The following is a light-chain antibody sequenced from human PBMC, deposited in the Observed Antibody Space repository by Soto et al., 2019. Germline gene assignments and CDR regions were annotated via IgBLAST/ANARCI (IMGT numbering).Light chain of an antibody. V-gene: IGKV1-39*01. CDR2: TTS. Sequence: DIQLTQSPSSLSASVGDRVTITCRASHSISTYLNWYQQKPGKAPSLLIYTTSSLQSGVPSRFSGSGSGTDFTLTIGGLQPADFAIYYCQQSYSSPYTFGLGTKVDI. CDR3: QQSYSSPYT. CDR1: HSISTY. J-gene: IGKJ3*01.